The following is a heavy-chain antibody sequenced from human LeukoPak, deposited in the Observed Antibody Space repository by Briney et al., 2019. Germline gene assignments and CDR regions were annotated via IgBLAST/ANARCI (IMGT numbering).Heavy chain of an antibody. J-gene: IGHJ5*02. CDR1: GYTFTGYY. CDR3: ARDQWSSSNWYSEGWFDP. V-gene: IGHV1-2*02. D-gene: IGHD6-13*01. CDR2: INPNSGGT. Sequence: ASVKVSYKASGYTFTGYYMHWVRQASGQGLEWMGWINPNSGGTNYAQKFQGRVTMTRDTSISTAYMELSRLRSDDTAVYYCARDQWSSSNWYSEGWFDPWGQGTLVTVSS.